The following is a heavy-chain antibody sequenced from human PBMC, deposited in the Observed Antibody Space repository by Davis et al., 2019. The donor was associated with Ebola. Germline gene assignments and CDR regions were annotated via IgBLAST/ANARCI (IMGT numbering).Heavy chain of an antibody. CDR1: GYTFTGYY. CDR2: INPNSGGT. CDR3: ATVGYYDFWSGYYDYGMDV. V-gene: IGHV1-2*04. J-gene: IGHJ6*02. Sequence: ASVKVSCKASGYTFTGYYMHWVRQAPGQGLEWMGWINPNSGGTNYAQKFQGWVTMTRETSISTAYMELSRLRSDDTAVYYCATVGYYDFWSGYYDYGMDVWGQGTTVTVSS. D-gene: IGHD3-3*01.